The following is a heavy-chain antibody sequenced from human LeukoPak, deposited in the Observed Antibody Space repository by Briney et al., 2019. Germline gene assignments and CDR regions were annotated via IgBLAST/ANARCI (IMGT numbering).Heavy chain of an antibody. CDR1: GVTFSSYG. D-gene: IGHD1-26*01. CDR3: AKEAGGSYFFDH. CDR2: IWYDGSKK. V-gene: IGHV3-30*02. Sequence: GGSLRLSCAASGVTFSSYGMHWVREAPGKGLEWVAFIWYDGSKKYYADSVKGQFTISRDNSKNTLYLQMNSPRAEDTAVYYCAKEAGGSYFFDHWGQGTLVTVSS. J-gene: IGHJ4*02.